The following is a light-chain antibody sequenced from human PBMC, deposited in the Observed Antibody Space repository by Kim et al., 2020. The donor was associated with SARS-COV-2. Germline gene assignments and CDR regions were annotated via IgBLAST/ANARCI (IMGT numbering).Light chain of an antibody. CDR2: KAS. CDR1: QSIDTW. J-gene: IGKJ3*01. V-gene: IGKV1-5*03. Sequence: DIQMTQSPSTLSASVGDRVTITCRASQSIDTWLAWYQQKPGKAPKVLIYKASTLQSGVPSRFSGSGSGTQFTLTISSLQPDDFATYSCQKYNSYPFTFGPGTKVYIK. CDR3: QKYNSYPFT.